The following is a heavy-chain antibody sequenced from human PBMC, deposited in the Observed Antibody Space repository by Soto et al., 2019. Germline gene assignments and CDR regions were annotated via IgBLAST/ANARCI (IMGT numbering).Heavy chain of an antibody. CDR3: ARDLPPDGGGRSPPTGAFED. CDR2: VFGNGAGTP. J-gene: IGHJ4*02. D-gene: IGHD2-15*01. V-gene: IGHV4-4*07. Sequence: QVQLQESGPGLVRSSETLSLTCSVSGGSFTGDYWSWLRQPAGKGLQWIGRVFGNGAGTPMYNSLLKSRARMSADPSKRQFSLTMTSVTAADTAVYYCARDLPPDGGGRSPPTGAFEDWGQGIMVTVSS. CDR1: GGSFTGDY.